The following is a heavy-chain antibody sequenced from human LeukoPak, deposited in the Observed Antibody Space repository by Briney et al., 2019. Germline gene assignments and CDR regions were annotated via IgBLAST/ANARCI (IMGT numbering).Heavy chain of an antibody. Sequence: GASVKVSCKASGYTFTKYGISWVRQAPGQGLEWMGYISAYNGHTQFAQKFQGRLTMTTDTSTTTACMELRSLRSDDTAVYYCARQLLEWSGSYSSYYYMDVWGKGTTLTVSS. CDR3: ARQLLEWSGSYSSYYYMDV. D-gene: IGHD3-3*01. J-gene: IGHJ6*03. CDR2: ISAYNGHT. CDR1: GYTFTKYG. V-gene: IGHV1-18*01.